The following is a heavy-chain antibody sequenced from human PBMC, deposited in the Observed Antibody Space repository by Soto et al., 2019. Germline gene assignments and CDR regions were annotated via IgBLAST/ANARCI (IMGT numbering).Heavy chain of an antibody. D-gene: IGHD3-10*01. CDR2: IKQDGSEK. Sequence: PGGSLRLSCAASGFTFSSYWMSWVRQAPGKGLEWVANIKQDGSEKYYVDSVKGRFTISRDNAKNSLYLQMNSLRAEDTAAYYCARDASEKPYRTGGYFDYWGQGTLVTVSS. CDR1: GFTFSSYW. J-gene: IGHJ4*02. CDR3: ARDASEKPYRTGGYFDY. V-gene: IGHV3-7*03.